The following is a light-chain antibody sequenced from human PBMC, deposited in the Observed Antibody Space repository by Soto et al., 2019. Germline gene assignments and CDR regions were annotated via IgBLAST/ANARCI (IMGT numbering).Light chain of an antibody. CDR3: QQHVGPPFT. Sequence: EIVLTQSPGTLSSSPGERATLSCRASQSVSSSQLAWDQQKLGQPPRLLFYDASTRATGIPDRFSGSGSGTDFTLIITSLEPEDFALYLCQQHVGPPFTFGQGTRLEI. V-gene: IGKV3-20*01. CDR1: QSVSSSQ. CDR2: DAS. J-gene: IGKJ2*01.